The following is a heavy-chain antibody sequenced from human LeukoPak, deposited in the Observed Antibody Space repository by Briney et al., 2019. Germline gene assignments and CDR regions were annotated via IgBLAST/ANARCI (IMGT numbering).Heavy chain of an antibody. V-gene: IGHV4-30-2*01. Sequence: SETLSLTCTVSGGSISGDSYYWAWIRQPPGKGLEWIGYIYHSGSPSHNPSLKSRVTISVDRSKNQFSLKLSSVTAADTAVYYCARAYCSSTSCSEFDYWGQGTLVTVSS. CDR1: GGSISGDSYY. CDR2: IYHSGSP. J-gene: IGHJ4*02. CDR3: ARAYCSSTSCSEFDY. D-gene: IGHD2-2*01.